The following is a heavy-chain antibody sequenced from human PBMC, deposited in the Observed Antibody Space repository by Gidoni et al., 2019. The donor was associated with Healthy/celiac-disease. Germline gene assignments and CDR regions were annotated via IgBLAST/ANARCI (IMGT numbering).Heavy chain of an antibody. Sequence: QVQLQASGPGLVKPSETLSLTCAVSGYSISSGYFWGWIRQPPGKGLGWIGSIYHSGSTYYNPALKSRVTISIDTSKNQFSLKLSSVTAADTAVYYCARQTGIVATGVFDYWGQGTLVTVSS. CDR3: ARQTGIVATGVFDY. J-gene: IGHJ4*02. CDR2: IYHSGST. D-gene: IGHD5-12*01. CDR1: GYSISSGYF. V-gene: IGHV4-38-2*01.